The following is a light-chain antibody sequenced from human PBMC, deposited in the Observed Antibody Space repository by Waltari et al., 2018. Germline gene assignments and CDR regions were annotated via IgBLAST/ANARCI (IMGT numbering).Light chain of an antibody. CDR1: QSVDAGV. Sequence: VLTQSPGTLSLSPGERATLSCRASQSVDAGVLAWFQQKPGQSPRPLLYGTSTRAAGVPDRFSGSGSETDFTLTISTLEPEDFAVYYCQQYRWAPHTFGQGTKLEIK. J-gene: IGKJ2*01. CDR3: QQYRWAPHT. V-gene: IGKV3-20*01. CDR2: GTS.